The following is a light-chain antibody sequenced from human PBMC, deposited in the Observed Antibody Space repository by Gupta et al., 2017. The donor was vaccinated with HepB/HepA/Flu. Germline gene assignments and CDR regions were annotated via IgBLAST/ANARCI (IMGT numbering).Light chain of an antibody. CDR3: QQDGNSPHT. CDR2: GTS. V-gene: IGKV3-20*01. CDR1: QSDSINF. J-gene: IGKJ2*01. Sequence: VLLPHPATLLCLPRESTTLPCWTSQSDSINFLAWYQQKPGQAPRLLIYGTSSRATGIPDRFSGSGSGTDFTLTISRLEPEDFAVYYCQQDGNSPHTFGEGTKVEIK.